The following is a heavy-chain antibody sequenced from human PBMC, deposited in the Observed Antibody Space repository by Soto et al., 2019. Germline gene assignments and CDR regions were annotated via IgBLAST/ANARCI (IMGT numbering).Heavy chain of an antibody. CDR1: GFTIGSFG. CDR2: IKSKTDGGTT. V-gene: IGHV3-15*07. D-gene: IGHD4-17*01. J-gene: IGHJ6*02. Sequence: PGGSLRLSCAASGFTIGSFGMNWVRQAPGKGLEWVGRIKSKTDGGTTDYAAPVKGRFTISRDDSKNTLYLQMNSLKTEDTAVYYCTTDPYGDYYYYGMDVWGQGTTVTVSS. CDR3: TTDPYGDYYYYGMDV.